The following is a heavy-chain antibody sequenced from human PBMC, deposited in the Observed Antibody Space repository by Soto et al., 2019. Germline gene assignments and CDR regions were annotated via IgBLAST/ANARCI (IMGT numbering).Heavy chain of an antibody. D-gene: IGHD2-2*01. J-gene: IGHJ6*03. CDR3: ARSNGYCSSTSCYDYYYYYMDV. Sequence: GASVKVSCKASGGTFSSYTISWVRQAPGQGLEWIGRIIPILGIANYAQKFQGRVTITADKSTSTAYMELSSLRSEDTAVYYCARSNGYCSSTSCYDYYYYYMDVWGKGTTVTVSS. CDR1: GGTFSSYT. V-gene: IGHV1-69*02. CDR2: IIPILGIA.